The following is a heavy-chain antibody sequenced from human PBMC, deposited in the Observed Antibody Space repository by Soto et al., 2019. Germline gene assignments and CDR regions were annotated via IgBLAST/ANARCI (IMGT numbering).Heavy chain of an antibody. CDR3: ASLTQPTEDNWFDH. CDR1: GGSISSGDYY. Sequence: SETLSLTCTVSGGSISSGDYYWSWIRQPPGKGLEWIGYIYYSGSTYYNPSLKSRVTISVDTSKNQFSLKLSSVTAADTAVYYCASLTQPTEDNWFDHWGQGTLVTVSS. CDR2: IYYSGST. V-gene: IGHV4-30-4*01. J-gene: IGHJ5*02.